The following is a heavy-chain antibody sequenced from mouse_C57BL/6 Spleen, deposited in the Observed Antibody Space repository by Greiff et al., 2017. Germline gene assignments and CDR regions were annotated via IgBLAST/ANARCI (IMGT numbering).Heavy chain of an antibody. J-gene: IGHJ2*01. D-gene: IGHD1-3*01. CDR1: GYTFTSYW. V-gene: IGHV1-55*01. CDR2: IYPGSGST. CDR3: AKLTSYYFDY. Sequence: QVQLKESGAELVKPGASVKMSCKASGYTFTSYWITWVKQRPGQGLEWIGDIYPGSGSTNYNEKFKSKATLTVDTSSSTAYMQLSSLTSEDSAVYYCAKLTSYYFDYWGQGTTLTVSS.